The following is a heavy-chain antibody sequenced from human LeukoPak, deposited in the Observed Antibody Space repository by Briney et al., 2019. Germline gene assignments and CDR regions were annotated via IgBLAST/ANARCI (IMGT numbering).Heavy chain of an antibody. J-gene: IGHJ5*02. CDR3: AHSRRPVAIRWFDP. D-gene: IGHD2-2*01. CDR2: INWNDDK. CDR1: GFSLTTSGVG. Sequence: SGPTLVKPTQTLTLTCTFSGFSLTTSGVGVGWIRQPPGKALEWLAVINWNDDKRYSPSLKSRLTITKDTSKNQVVLTMTNMDPVDTATYYCAHSRRPVAIRWFDPWGQGTLVTVPS. V-gene: IGHV2-5*01.